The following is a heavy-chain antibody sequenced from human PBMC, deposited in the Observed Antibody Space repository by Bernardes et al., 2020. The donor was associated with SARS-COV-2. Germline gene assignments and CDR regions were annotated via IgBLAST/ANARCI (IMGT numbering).Heavy chain of an antibody. CDR3: ARGTLNLVWSGYRRQTYYMDV. CDR1: GGSISSSNW. J-gene: IGHJ6*03. V-gene: IGHV4-4*02. CDR2: IYHSGST. Sequence: SETLSLTCAVSGGSISSSNWWSWVRQAPGKGLEWLGEIYHSGSTNYNPSLKSRVTISVDTSKNQFSLKLSSVTAADTAVYYCARGTLNLVWSGYRRQTYYMDVWGKGTTVTVSS. D-gene: IGHD3-3*01.